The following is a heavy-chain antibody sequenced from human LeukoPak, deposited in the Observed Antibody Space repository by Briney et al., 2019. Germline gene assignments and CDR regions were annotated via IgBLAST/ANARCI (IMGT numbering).Heavy chain of an antibody. V-gene: IGHV4-39*01. CDR1: GGSISSGDYY. Sequence: PSQTRSLTCTVSGGSISSGDYYWSWIRQPPGKGLEWIGSIYYSGSTYYNPSLKSRVTISVDTSKNQFSLKLSSVTAADTAVYYCARRPFYDFWSGYGSWFDPWGQGTLVTVSS. CDR2: IYYSGST. CDR3: ARRPFYDFWSGYGSWFDP. D-gene: IGHD3-3*01. J-gene: IGHJ5*02.